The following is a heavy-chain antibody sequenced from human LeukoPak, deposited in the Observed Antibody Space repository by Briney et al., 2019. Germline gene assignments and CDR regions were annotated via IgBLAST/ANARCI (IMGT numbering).Heavy chain of an antibody. CDR1: GYSIRSHHW. Sequence: SETLSLTCTVSGYSIRSHHWWGWIRQPPGKGLEWIGYIYFSGSVLDNPSLKSRVTLSVDKSKSQFSLRMTSVSAVDTAVYYCARTDSSGYDAFDVWGQGTMVTVSS. CDR2: IYFSGSV. D-gene: IGHD3-22*01. J-gene: IGHJ3*01. CDR3: ARTDSSGYDAFDV. V-gene: IGHV4-28*05.